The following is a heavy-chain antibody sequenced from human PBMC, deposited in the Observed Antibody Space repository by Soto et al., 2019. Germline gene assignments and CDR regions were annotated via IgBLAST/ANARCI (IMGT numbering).Heavy chain of an antibody. Sequence: PSQTLSLTCAISGDSVSSNSAAWNWIRQSPSRGLEWLGRTYYRSKWYNDYAVSVKSRITINPDTSKNQFSLQMNNVGVEDTAVYYCARDAQQLANYAMDVWGQGTTVTVSS. CDR2: TYYRSKWYN. J-gene: IGHJ6*02. CDR3: ARDAQQLANYAMDV. CDR1: GDSVSSNSAA. D-gene: IGHD6-13*01. V-gene: IGHV6-1*01.